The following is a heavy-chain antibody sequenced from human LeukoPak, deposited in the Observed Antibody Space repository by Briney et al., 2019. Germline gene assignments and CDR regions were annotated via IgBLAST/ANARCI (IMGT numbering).Heavy chain of an antibody. V-gene: IGHV3-23*01. Sequence: GGSLRLSCAASGFTFSTYAMNWVRQSPGMGLEWVSAISGSGDGTYYADSVKGRFTISRDNSRNTLYLQMNSLRADDTAVYYGAKAEKYDISVFDYWGRGTLVTVPS. D-gene: IGHD3-22*01. CDR1: GFTFSTYA. CDR3: AKAEKYDISVFDY. CDR2: ISGSGDGT. J-gene: IGHJ4*02.